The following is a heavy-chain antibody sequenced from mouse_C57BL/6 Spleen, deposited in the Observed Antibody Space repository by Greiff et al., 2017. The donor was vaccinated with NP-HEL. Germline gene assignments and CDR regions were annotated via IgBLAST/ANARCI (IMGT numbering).Heavy chain of an antibody. Sequence: QVQLKQPGAELVKPGASVKLSCKASGYTFTSYWMQWVKQRPGQGLEWIGEIDPSDSYTNYNQKFKGKATLTVDTSSSTAYMQLSSLTSEDSAVYYCARPAQAPGAMDYWGQGTSVTVSS. D-gene: IGHD3-2*02. CDR2: IDPSDSYT. J-gene: IGHJ4*01. CDR1: GYTFTSYW. CDR3: ARPAQAPGAMDY. V-gene: IGHV1-50*01.